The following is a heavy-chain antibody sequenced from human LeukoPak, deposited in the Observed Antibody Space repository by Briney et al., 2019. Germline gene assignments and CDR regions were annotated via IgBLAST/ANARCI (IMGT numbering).Heavy chain of an antibody. CDR3: ARDARSHCGTDACYGPYFDY. Sequence: GGSLRLSCAASGFTFSTSSMNWVRQTPEKGLEWISYIRGSSTTIYYADSVKGRFTISRDNAKNSLYLQMNDLRVEDTGVYFCARDARSHCGTDACYGPYFDYWGQGSLVTVSS. CDR2: IRGSSTTI. V-gene: IGHV3-48*01. J-gene: IGHJ4*02. D-gene: IGHD2-2*01. CDR1: GFTFSTSS.